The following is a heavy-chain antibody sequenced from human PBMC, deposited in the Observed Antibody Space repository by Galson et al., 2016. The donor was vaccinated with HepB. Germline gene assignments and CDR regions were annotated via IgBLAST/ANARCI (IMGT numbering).Heavy chain of an antibody. D-gene: IGHD6-6*01. Sequence: ETLSLTCTVSGGSISSSGHCWGWIRQPPGKGLEWIGNIYNSEHTFYNPSLKSRVTISVDTSKNQFSLKLSSVTAADTAVYYCARTAARLHFDSWGQGTLVTVSS. CDR3: ARTAARLHFDS. CDR1: GGSISSSGHC. J-gene: IGHJ4*01. CDR2: IYNSEHT. V-gene: IGHV4-39*01.